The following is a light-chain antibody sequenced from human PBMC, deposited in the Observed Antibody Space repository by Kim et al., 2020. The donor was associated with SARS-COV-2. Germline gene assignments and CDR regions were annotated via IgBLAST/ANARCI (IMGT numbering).Light chain of an antibody. V-gene: IGKV1-8*01. Sequence: AYTGARVTITCRASQGIRSYLAWYQQKPGKAPKLLIYAASTLQSGVPSRFSGSGSGTDFTLTISCLQSEDFATYYCQQYYSYPLTFGQGTRLEIK. CDR1: QGIRSY. CDR3: QQYYSYPLT. J-gene: IGKJ5*01. CDR2: AAS.